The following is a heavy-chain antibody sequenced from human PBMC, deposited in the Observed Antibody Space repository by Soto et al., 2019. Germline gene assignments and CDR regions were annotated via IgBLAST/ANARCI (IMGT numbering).Heavy chain of an antibody. J-gene: IGHJ4*02. CDR1: GYSFTSYW. D-gene: IGHD3-9*01. Sequence: EVQLVQSGAEVKKPGESLKISCKGSGYSFTSYWIGWVRQMPGKGLEWMGIIYPGDSDTRYSPSFQGQVTISADKSISTAYLQWSSLKASDTAMYYCARSPHYDILTGYPAYFDYWGQRTLVTVSS. CDR2: IYPGDSDT. V-gene: IGHV5-51*03. CDR3: ARSPHYDILTGYPAYFDY.